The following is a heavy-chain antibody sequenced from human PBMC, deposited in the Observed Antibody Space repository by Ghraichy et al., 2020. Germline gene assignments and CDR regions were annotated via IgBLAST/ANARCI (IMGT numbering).Heavy chain of an antibody. J-gene: IGHJ4*02. CDR2: IYYAGSV. CDR1: DGSIDNYY. V-gene: IGHV4-59*01. D-gene: IGHD4-11*01. CDR3: ARDMETTFDY. Sequence: SRTLSLTCTVSDGSIDNYYWTWIRQPPGKGLEWIGHIYYAGSVNYHPSLRSRVTISVDTSKNQFSLKLSSVPTADTAVYYCARDMETTFDYWGQGILVTVSS.